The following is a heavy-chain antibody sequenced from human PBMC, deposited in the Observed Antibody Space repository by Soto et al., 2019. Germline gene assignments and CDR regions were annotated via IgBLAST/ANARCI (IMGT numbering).Heavy chain of an antibody. Sequence: EVQLLESGGSLVQPGGSPRLSCAVSGFTFSSHGMSWVRQAPGKGLEWVSTISSSGSSTYYADSVKGRFTISRDNSKNTLYLQMNSLRAEDTAVYYCAKHYYGSGSSNSYYFDYWGQGTLVTVSS. J-gene: IGHJ4*02. D-gene: IGHD3-10*01. CDR3: AKHYYGSGSSNSYYFDY. CDR1: GFTFSSHG. CDR2: ISSSGSST. V-gene: IGHV3-23*01.